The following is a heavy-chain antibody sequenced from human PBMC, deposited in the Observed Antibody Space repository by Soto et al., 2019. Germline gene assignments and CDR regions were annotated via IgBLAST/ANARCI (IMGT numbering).Heavy chain of an antibody. Sequence: PGESLKISCKGSGYSFTSYWIGWVRQMPGKGLEWMGIIYPGDSDTRYSPSFQGQVTISADKSISTAYLQWSSLKASDTAMYYCARHRVEEYYYGSGSRNYYYYGMDVWGQGTTVTVSS. J-gene: IGHJ6*02. CDR2: IYPGDSDT. V-gene: IGHV5-51*01. CDR3: ARHRVEEYYYGSGSRNYYYYGMDV. D-gene: IGHD3-10*01. CDR1: GYSFTSYW.